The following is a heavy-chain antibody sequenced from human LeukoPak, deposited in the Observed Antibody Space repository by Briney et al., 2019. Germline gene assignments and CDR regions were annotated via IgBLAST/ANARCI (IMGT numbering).Heavy chain of an antibody. CDR1: GFTFSSYA. J-gene: IGHJ1*01. CDR2: IQYNGIRK. CDR3: ARDPEDCSSTSCYAAEYFQH. V-gene: IGHV3-30*02. D-gene: IGHD2-2*01. Sequence: GGSLRLSCAASGFTFSSYAMQWVRQAPGKGLEWVTLIQYNGIRKYYADSVKGRFTISRDNSKDTLYLQMNSLRTEDTAVYYCARDPEDCSSTSCYAAEYFQHWGQGTLVTVSS.